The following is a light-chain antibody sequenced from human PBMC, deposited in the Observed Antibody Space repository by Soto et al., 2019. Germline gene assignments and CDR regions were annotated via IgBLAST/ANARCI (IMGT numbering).Light chain of an antibody. J-gene: IGKJ4*01. CDR1: QSISSW. CDR2: KAS. V-gene: IGKV1-5*03. CDR3: QQYNSWIT. Sequence: DIQMTQSPSTLSASVGDRVTITCRASQSISSWLAWYQQKPGKAPKLLFYKASTLQSVVPSRFSGSGSGTEFTLTSSSLQADDFATYYSQQYNSWITFGGGTKVEIK.